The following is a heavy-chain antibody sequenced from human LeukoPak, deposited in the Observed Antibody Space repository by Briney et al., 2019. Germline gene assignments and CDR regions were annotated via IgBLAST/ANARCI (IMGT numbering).Heavy chain of an antibody. CDR1: GYTFRGNY. CDR3: ARDPSSVTLYFFDY. J-gene: IGHJ4*02. V-gene: IGHV1-2*02. D-gene: IGHD4-11*01. CDR2: IDANNGDT. Sequence: ASVKVSCKASGYTFRGNYIHWLRQAPGQGLEWMGWIDANNGDTKSAQKFQSRVTMSRDTSISTAYMELSSLSPDDAAVYYCARDPSSVTLYFFDYWGQGTLVTVSS.